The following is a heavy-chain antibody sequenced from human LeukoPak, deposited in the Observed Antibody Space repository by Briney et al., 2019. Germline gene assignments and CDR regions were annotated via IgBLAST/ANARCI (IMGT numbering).Heavy chain of an antibody. Sequence: GGSLRLSCAASGFTFSDYYMSWIRQAPGKGLEWASYISGSGSTLYYADSVKGRFTISRDNAKNSLYLQMNSLRVEDTAVYYCARAVAEPSGRFDYWGQGTLVTVSS. D-gene: IGHD6-19*01. CDR3: ARAVAEPSGRFDY. CDR2: ISGSGSTL. CDR1: GFTFSDYY. J-gene: IGHJ4*02. V-gene: IGHV3-11*01.